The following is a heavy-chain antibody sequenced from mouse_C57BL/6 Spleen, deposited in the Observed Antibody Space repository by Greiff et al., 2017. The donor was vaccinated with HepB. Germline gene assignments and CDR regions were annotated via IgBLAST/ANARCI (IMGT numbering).Heavy chain of an antibody. Sequence: VQLQQSGAELMKPGASVKLSCKATGYTFTGYWIEWVKQRPGHGLEWIGEILPGSGSTNYNEKFKGKATFTADTSSNTAYMQLSSLTTEDSAIYYCARGEVTTVVATNWYFDVWGTGTTVTVSS. CDR1: GYTFTGYW. V-gene: IGHV1-9*01. CDR2: ILPGSGST. D-gene: IGHD1-1*01. J-gene: IGHJ1*03. CDR3: ARGEVTTVVATNWYFDV.